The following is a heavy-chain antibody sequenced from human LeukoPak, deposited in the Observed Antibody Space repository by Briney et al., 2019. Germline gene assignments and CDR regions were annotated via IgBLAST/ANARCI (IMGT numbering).Heavy chain of an antibody. CDR2: ICSHGGCT. Sequence: PGGSLRLSCTVSEFSFSVYAMHWVRQAPGKGLEYVSGICSHGGCTFYANSVKGRFTISRDNSKNTLYLQMGSLRAEDMPVYYCAKSDDYSYYYTDVWGKGTTVTVSS. J-gene: IGHJ6*03. CDR3: AKSDDYSYYYTDV. CDR1: EFSFSVYA. V-gene: IGHV3-64*01.